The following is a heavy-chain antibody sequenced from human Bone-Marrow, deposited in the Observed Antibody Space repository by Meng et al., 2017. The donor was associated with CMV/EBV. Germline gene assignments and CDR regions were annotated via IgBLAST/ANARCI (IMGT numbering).Heavy chain of an antibody. CDR1: GFTFSNAW. V-gene: IGHV3-15*01. CDR2: IKSKTDGGTT. Sequence: GESLKISCAASGFTFSNAWMSWVRQAPGKGLEWVGRIKSKTDGGTTDYAAPVKGRFTISRDDSKNTLYLQMNSRKTEDTAVYYCTTDLWVNFDYWGQGTLVTVSS. CDR3: TTDLWVNFDY. D-gene: IGHD2-21*01. J-gene: IGHJ4*02.